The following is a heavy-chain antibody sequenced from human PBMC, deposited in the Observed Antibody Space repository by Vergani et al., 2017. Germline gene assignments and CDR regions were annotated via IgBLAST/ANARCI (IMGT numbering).Heavy chain of an antibody. CDR2: INPSGGHT. CDR3: ARGDYGILTGYGY. V-gene: IGHV1-46*03. CDR1: AYTFSNYY. D-gene: IGHD3-9*01. Sequence: QVQVVQSGAEVKKSGASVKVSCKTSAYTFSNYYMHWVRQAPGQGLEWMGIINPSGGHTNYAQKFQGRVTMTRDTSTSTVYMELSSLRSEDTAIYYCARGDYGILTGYGYWGQGTLVTVSA. J-gene: IGHJ4*02.